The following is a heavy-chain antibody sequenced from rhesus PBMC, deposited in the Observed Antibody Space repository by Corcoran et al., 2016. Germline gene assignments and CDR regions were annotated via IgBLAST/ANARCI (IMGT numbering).Heavy chain of an antibody. D-gene: IGHD2-15*01. V-gene: IGHV4S10*01. J-gene: IGHJ4*01. CDR3: ARGIGYY. Sequence: QVQLQESGPGVVKPSETLSLTCAVSGGSISDSYRWSWIRQPPGKGLEWIGYIYVSRTSTTYNPSLKSRVTISKDTSKNQFSLKLSSVTAADPAVYYCARGIGYYWGQGVLVTVSS. CDR2: IYVSRTST. CDR1: GGSISDSYR.